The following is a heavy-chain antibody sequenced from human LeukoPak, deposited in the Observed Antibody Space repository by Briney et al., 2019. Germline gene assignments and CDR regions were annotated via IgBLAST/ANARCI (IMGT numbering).Heavy chain of an antibody. CDR3: ARTQHLVLRSPLDP. D-gene: IGHD6-13*01. CDR2: INPSGGST. J-gene: IGHJ5*02. V-gene: IGHV1-46*01. CDR1: GYTFTSYY. Sequence: ASVKVSCKASGYTFTSYYMHWVRQAPGQGLEWMGIINPSGGSTSYAQKFQGRVTMTRDMSTSTVYMELSSLRAEDTAVYFCARTQHLVLRSPLDPWGQGTLVTASS.